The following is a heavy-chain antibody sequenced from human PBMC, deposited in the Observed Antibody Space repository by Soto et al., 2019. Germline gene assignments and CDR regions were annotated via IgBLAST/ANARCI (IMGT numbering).Heavy chain of an antibody. Sequence: PGGSLRLSCAASGFTFDDYAMHWVRQAPGKGLEWVSGISWNSGSIGNADSVKGRFTISRDNTKNSLYLQMNSLRAEDTALYYCAKVYYSSSWMGFFDYWGQGTLVTVSS. CDR1: GFTFDDYA. D-gene: IGHD6-13*01. V-gene: IGHV3-9*01. J-gene: IGHJ4*02. CDR2: ISWNSGSI. CDR3: AKVYYSSSWMGFFDY.